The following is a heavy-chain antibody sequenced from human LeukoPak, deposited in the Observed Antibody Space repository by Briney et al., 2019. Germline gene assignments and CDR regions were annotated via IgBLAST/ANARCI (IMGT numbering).Heavy chain of an antibody. J-gene: IGHJ4*02. D-gene: IGHD6-19*01. CDR2: IFGSGGSA. CDR1: GFTFSSYA. V-gene: IGHV3-23*01. CDR3: GKTTTGYSSGRNPAWPVNY. Sequence: GGSLRLSCTASGFTFSSYAMYWVRQAPGKGLEWVSGIFGSGGSAHYADSVKGRFTISRDNSQNTVYLQMNSLRAEDTAVYYCGKTTTGYSSGRNPAWPVNYWGQGTLVTVSS.